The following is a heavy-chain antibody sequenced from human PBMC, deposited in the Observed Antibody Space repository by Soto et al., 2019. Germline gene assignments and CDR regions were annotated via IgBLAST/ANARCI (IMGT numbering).Heavy chain of an antibody. CDR3: ARVWGGAFDI. J-gene: IGHJ3*02. V-gene: IGHV4-59*01. D-gene: IGHD3-10*01. CDR1: GGSISSYY. Sequence: QVQLQESGPGLVKPSETLSLTCTVSGGSISSYYWSWIRQPPGKGLEWIGYIYYSGSTNYNPSLKIRVTISVDTSKNQFSLKLSSVTAADTAVYYCARVWGGAFDIWGQGTMVTVSS. CDR2: IYYSGST.